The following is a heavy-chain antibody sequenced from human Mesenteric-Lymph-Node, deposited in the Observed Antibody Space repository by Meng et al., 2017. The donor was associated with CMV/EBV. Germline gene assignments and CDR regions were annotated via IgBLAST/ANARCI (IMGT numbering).Heavy chain of an antibody. CDR3: TTGHPNNGWIFDY. J-gene: IGHJ4*02. Sequence: GESLKISCAASGFTFSSYEMNWVRQAPGKGLEWVGRVRSKTDGGTTDYPAPVKDRFTISRDDSKKTVYLQINSLKTEDTAVYYCTTGHPNNGWIFDYWGQGTLVTVSS. D-gene: IGHD6-19*01. V-gene: IGHV3-15*01. CDR2: VRSKTDGGTT. CDR1: GFTFSSYE.